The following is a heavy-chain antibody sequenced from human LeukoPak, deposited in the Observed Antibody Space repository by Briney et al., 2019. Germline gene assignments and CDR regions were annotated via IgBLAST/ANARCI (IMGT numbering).Heavy chain of an antibody. V-gene: IGHV3-48*04. D-gene: IGHD5-18*01. Sequence: GGSLRLSCAASGFTFSSYSMTWVRQAPGKGLEWVSYISSSSSTIYYADSVKGRFTISRDNAKNSLYLQMNRLRAEDTAVYYCARAHSGYSYALRDPYYYYMDVWGKGTTVTVSS. J-gene: IGHJ6*03. CDR1: GFTFSSYS. CDR3: ARAHSGYSYALRDPYYYYMDV. CDR2: ISSSSSTI.